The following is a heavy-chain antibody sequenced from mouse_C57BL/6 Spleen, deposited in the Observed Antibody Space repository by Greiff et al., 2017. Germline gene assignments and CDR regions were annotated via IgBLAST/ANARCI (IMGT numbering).Heavy chain of an antibody. CDR1: GYTFTSYW. CDR3: AKECYYDYDYYAMDY. V-gene: IGHV1-74*01. J-gene: IGHJ4*01. CDR2: IPPSDSDT. Sequence: QVQLQQPGAELVKPGASVKVSCKASGYTFTSYWMHWVKQRPGQGLEWIGRIPPSDSDTNYNQKFKGKATLTVDKSSSTAYMQLSSLTSEDSAVYYCAKECYYDYDYYAMDYWGQGTSVTVSS. D-gene: IGHD2-4*01.